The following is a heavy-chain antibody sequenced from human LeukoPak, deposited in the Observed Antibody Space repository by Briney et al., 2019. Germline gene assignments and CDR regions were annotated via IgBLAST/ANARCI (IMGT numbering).Heavy chain of an antibody. CDR3: ARHKGVYEYSGYDLGGWFDP. J-gene: IGHJ5*02. Sequence: PSETLSLTCTVSGGSISSSSYYWGWIRQPPGKGLEWIGSIYYSGSTYYNPSLKSRVTISVYTSKNQFSLKLSSVTAADTAVYYCARHKGVYEYSGYDLGGWFDPWGQGTLVTVSS. CDR1: GGSISSSSYY. V-gene: IGHV4-39*01. D-gene: IGHD5-12*01. CDR2: IYYSGST.